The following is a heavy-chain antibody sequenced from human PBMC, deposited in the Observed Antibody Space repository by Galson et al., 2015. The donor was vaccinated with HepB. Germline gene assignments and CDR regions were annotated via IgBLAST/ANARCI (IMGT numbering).Heavy chain of an antibody. V-gene: IGHV1-69*04. CDR1: GGTFSSYT. Sequence: SVKVSCKASGGTFSSYTISWVRQALGQGLEWMGRIIPILGIANYAQKFQGRVTITADKSTSTAYMELSSLRSEDTAVYYCARDRAVADWYFDLWGRGTLVTVSS. D-gene: IGHD6-19*01. J-gene: IGHJ2*01. CDR3: ARDRAVADWYFDL. CDR2: IIPILGIA.